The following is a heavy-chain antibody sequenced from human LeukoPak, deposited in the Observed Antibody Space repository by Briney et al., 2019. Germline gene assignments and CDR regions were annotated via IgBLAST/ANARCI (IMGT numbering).Heavy chain of an antibody. V-gene: IGHV3-23*01. J-gene: IGHJ4*02. D-gene: IGHD3-9*01. Sequence: GGSLRLSCAASGFTFSNYGMNWVRQAPGKGLEWVSGITGRGGNTYYADSVKGRFTISRDNAKNTLYLQMNSLRAEDTAVYYCARGADSGYSSDNWGQGTLVSVSS. CDR2: ITGRGGNT. CDR3: ARGADSGYSSDN. CDR1: GFTFSNYG.